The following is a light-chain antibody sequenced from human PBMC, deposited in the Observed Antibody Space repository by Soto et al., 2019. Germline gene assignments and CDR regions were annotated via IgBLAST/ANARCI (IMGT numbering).Light chain of an antibody. Sequence: EIVLTQSAATLSVSPGEGVTLSCRASQSIGTYLAWYRQRPGQAPRLLIYDTSNRATGTPDRFSGSGSGTDFTLTISSLEPEDFAVYYCQHRLNWPWTFGQGTKVEIK. CDR1: QSIGTY. CDR2: DTS. V-gene: IGKV3-11*01. CDR3: QHRLNWPWT. J-gene: IGKJ1*01.